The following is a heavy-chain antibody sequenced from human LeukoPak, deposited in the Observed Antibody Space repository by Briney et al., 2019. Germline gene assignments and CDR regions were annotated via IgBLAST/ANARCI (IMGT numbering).Heavy chain of an antibody. CDR1: GFTFSSYS. CDR2: LSSSSSTI. V-gene: IGHV3-48*02. J-gene: IGHJ4*02. D-gene: IGHD6-6*01. CDR3: ARATLAVQYYFDY. Sequence: GGSLRLSCAASGFTFSSYSMNWVRQAPGKGLEWLSYLSSSSSTIYYADSVKGRFTISRDNAQNSLYLQMNSLRDEDTAVYYCARATLAVQYYFDYWGRGTLVTVSS.